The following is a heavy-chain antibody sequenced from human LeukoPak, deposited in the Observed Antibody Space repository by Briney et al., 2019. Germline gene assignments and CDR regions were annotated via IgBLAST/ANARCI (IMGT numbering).Heavy chain of an antibody. V-gene: IGHV3-48*01. CDR2: ISSSSSTI. CDR1: GFTFSSYS. J-gene: IGHJ4*02. CDR3: ARDLECSSTSCSLPFDY. Sequence: QPGGSLRLSXAASGFTFSSYSMNWVRQTPGKGLEWVSYISSSSSTIYYADSVKGRFTISRDNAKNSLYLQMNSLRAEDTAVYYCARDLECSSTSCSLPFDYWGQGTLVTVSS. D-gene: IGHD2-2*01.